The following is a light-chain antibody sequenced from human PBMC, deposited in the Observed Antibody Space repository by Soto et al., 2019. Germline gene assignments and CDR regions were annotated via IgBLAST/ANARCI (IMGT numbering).Light chain of an antibody. CDR3: QQRSNWPPPT. V-gene: IGKV3-11*01. Sequence: EIVLTQSPATLSLSPGERATLSCRASQSVSSYLAWYQQKPGQAPRLLIYDASNRATGIPARFSGCGSGTDFTLTISSLEPEDFAVYYCQQRSNWPPPTFGQGTKVEIK. CDR2: DAS. CDR1: QSVSSY. J-gene: IGKJ1*01.